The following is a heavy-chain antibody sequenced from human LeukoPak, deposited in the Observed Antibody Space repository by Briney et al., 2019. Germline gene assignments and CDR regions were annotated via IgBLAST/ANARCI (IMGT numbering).Heavy chain of an antibody. CDR1: GGSISSGGYY. J-gene: IGHJ4*02. D-gene: IGHD3-3*01. CDR3: ARVQFAYDFWSGYYIDY. CDR2: IYYSGST. Sequence: SETLSLTCTVSGGSISSGGYYWSWIRQHPGKGLEWIGYIYYSGSTYYNPSLKSRVTISVDTSKNQFSLKLSSVTAADTAVYYCARVQFAYDFWSGYYIDYWGQGTLVTVSS. V-gene: IGHV4-31*03.